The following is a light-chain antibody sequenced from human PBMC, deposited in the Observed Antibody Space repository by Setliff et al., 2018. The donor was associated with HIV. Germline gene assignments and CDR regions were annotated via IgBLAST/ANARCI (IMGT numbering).Light chain of an antibody. CDR1: NIGSKS. V-gene: IGLV3-21*04. CDR3: QVWDSSSDHDV. J-gene: IGLJ1*01. CDR2: YDS. Sequence: YELTQPPSVSVAPGKTARITCGGNNIGSKSVHWYQQKPGQAPVLVIYYDSDRPSGIPERFSGSNSGNTATLTISRVEAGDEADYYCQVWDSSSDHDVFGTGTKVTVL.